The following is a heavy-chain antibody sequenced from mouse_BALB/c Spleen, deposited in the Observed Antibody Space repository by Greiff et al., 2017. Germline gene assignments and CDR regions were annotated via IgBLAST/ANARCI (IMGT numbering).Heavy chain of an antibody. CDR2: INPSNGGT. J-gene: IGHJ3*01. V-gene: IGHV1S81*02. Sequence: QVQLQQSGAELVKPGASVKLSCKASGYTFTSYYMYWVQQTPGQGLEWIGEINPSNGGTNFNEKFKSKATLTVDTSSSTAYMQLSSLTAEASAVYYRTRGAVATGFAYWGQGTLVTVSA. D-gene: IGHD1-1*01. CDR1: GYTFTSYY. CDR3: TRGAVATGFAY.